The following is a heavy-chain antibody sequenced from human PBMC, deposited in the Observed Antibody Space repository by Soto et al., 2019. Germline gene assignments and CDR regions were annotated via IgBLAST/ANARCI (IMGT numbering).Heavy chain of an antibody. J-gene: IGHJ5*01. V-gene: IGHV3-7*01. Sequence: EVQLVESGGGLVQPGGSLRLSCAASGFTFRTYWMNWVRQAPGKGLEWVANIKEDGSKKNFVDSVKGRFTISRDNAKNLLYLKMNSLRAEDTAVYYCARDGYNWNDFDSWGQGTLGTVPS. CDR2: IKEDGSKK. CDR3: ARDGYNWNDFDS. D-gene: IGHD1-20*01. CDR1: GFTFRTYW.